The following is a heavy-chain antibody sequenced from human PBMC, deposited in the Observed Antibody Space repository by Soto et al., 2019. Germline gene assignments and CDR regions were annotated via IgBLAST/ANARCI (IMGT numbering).Heavy chain of an antibody. CDR1: GFTFSSYA. Sequence: GGSLRLSCAASGFTFSSYAMHWVRQAPGKGLEWVAVISYDGSNKYYADSVKGRFTISRDNSKNTLYLQMNSLRAEDTAVYYCARDRDRRYCSSTSCYGGVGFDYWGQGTLVTVSS. J-gene: IGHJ4*02. CDR2: ISYDGSNK. V-gene: IGHV3-30-3*01. CDR3: ARDRDRRYCSSTSCYGGVGFDY. D-gene: IGHD2-2*01.